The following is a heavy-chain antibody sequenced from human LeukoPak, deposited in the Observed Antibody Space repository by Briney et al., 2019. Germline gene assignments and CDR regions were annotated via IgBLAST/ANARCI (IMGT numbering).Heavy chain of an antibody. CDR2: IYYSGST. J-gene: IGHJ5*02. CDR1: GGSISSSSYY. CDR3: ASDKKVRFDP. D-gene: IGHD3-10*01. V-gene: IGHV4-39*01. Sequence: SETLSLTCTVSGGSISSSSYYWGWIRQPPGKGLEWIGSIYYSGSTYYNPSLKSRVTISVDTSKNQFSLKLSSVTAADTAVYYCASDKKVRFDPWGQGTLVTVSS.